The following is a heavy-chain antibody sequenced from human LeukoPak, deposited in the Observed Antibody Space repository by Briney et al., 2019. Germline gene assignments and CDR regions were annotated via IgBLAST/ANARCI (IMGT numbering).Heavy chain of an antibody. J-gene: IGHJ6*03. CDR3: ARTTEGGYTYDYFYYYYMDV. CDR2: IYYSGST. V-gene: IGHV4-59*01. CDR1: GGSISSYY. Sequence: PSETLSLTCTVSGGSISSYYWSWIRQPPGKGLEWIGYIYYSGSTNYNPSLKSRVTISVDMSKNQFSLKLSSVTAADTAVYYCARTTEGGYTYDYFYYYYMDVWGKGTTVTISS. D-gene: IGHD5-18*01.